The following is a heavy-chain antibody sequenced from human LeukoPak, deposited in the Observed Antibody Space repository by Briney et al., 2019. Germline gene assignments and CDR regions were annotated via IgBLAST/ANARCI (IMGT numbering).Heavy chain of an antibody. V-gene: IGHV3-23*01. Sequence: GGSLRLSCAAFGFTVSVNYMSWVRQAPGKGLECVSVISGSGSSTYYADSVKGRFTISRDNSKNTLYLQMNSLRAEDTAVYYCAKKRMVRGVYYFDYWGQGTLVTVSS. CDR3: AKKRMVRGVYYFDY. CDR1: GFTVSVNY. CDR2: ISGSGSST. J-gene: IGHJ4*02. D-gene: IGHD3-10*01.